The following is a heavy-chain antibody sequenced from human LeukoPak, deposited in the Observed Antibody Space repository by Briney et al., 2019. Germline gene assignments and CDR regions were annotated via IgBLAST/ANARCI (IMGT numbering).Heavy chain of an antibody. D-gene: IGHD3-22*01. CDR2: IWYDGSNK. V-gene: IGHV3-33*01. J-gene: IGHJ3*02. CDR3: ARPYYDSSGYYYWGNAFDI. Sequence: PGRSLRLSCAASGFTFSSYGMHWVSQAPGKGLEWVAVIWYDGSNKYYADSVKGRFTISRDNSKNTLYLQMNSLRAEDTAVYYCARPYYDSSGYYYWGNAFDIWGQGTMVTVSS. CDR1: GFTFSSYG.